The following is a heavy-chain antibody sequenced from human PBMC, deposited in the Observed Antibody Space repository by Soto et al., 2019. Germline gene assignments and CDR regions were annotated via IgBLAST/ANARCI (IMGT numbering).Heavy chain of an antibody. V-gene: IGHV3-30-3*01. CDR1: GFTFSSYA. CDR2: ISYDGSNK. D-gene: IGHD1-7*01. Sequence: PGGSLRLSCAASGFTFSSYAMHWVRQAPGKGLEWVAVISYDGSNKYYADSVKGRFTISRDNSKNTLYLQMNSLRAEDTAVYYWARNNPQKALNGNYGKNGPAPGGQGPLVTVSS. J-gene: IGHJ5*02. CDR3: ARNNPQKALNGNYGKNGPAP.